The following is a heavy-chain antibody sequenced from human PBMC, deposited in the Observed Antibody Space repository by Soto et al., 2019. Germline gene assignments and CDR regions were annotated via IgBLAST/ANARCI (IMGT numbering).Heavy chain of an antibody. V-gene: IGHV4-30-4*01. CDR3: ARDPLYDYGDLSHVFEM. J-gene: IGHJ3*02. CDR2: VYHTGST. D-gene: IGHD4-17*01. Sequence: QVQLQESGPGLVKPSQTLSLSCTVSGDSMSRGDYYWSWIRLPPGKGLEWIGFVYHTGSTYYSPSVKGRVDISVDTSNIQFSSKLNSVTAADAAVYYCARDPLYDYGDLSHVFEMWGQGTMVTVSS. CDR1: GDSMSRGDYY.